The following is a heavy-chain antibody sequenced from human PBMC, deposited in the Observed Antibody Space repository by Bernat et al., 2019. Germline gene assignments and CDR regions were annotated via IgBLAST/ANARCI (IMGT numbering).Heavy chain of an antibody. D-gene: IGHD6-19*01. CDR3: ASWSSSGWYGDVDY. CDR1: GFTVSSNY. J-gene: IGHJ4*02. V-gene: IGHV3-66*01. CDR2: IYSGGST. Sequence: EVQLVESGGGLVQPGGSLRLSCAASGFTVSSNYMSWVRQAPGKGLEWVSVIYSGGSTYYADSVKDRFTISRENSKNTLYLQMNSLRAEDTAVYYCASWSSSGWYGDVDYWGQGTLVTVSS.